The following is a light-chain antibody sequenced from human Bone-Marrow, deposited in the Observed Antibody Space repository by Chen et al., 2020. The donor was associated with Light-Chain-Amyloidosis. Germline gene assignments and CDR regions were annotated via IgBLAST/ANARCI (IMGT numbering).Light chain of an antibody. Sequence: SYELTQPPSVSVSPGQTARITCSGDDLPTKYAYWYQQKPGQAPLLVIHRDTERPSGISEGFSGYSSGTTATLTISGVQAEDEADYHCQSADSSGTYEVIFGGGTKLTVL. CDR1: DLPTKY. V-gene: IGLV3-25*03. J-gene: IGLJ2*01. CDR3: QSADSSGTYEVI. CDR2: RDT.